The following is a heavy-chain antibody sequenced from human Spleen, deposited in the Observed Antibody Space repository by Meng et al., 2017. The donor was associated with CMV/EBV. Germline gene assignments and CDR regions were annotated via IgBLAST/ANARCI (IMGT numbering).Heavy chain of an antibody. CDR1: GGSVSSSSYF. Sequence: GSLRLSCTVSGGSVSSSSYFWGWIRQPPGGGLEWIGTIYYSGGTWYNPSLSSRLTISLDTSTNQFSMRLSSLTAADTAVYYCARRAARKEGRFDYWGQGALVTVSS. CDR2: IYYSGGT. J-gene: IGHJ4*02. D-gene: IGHD6-25*01. CDR3: ARRAARKEGRFDY. V-gene: IGHV4-39*07.